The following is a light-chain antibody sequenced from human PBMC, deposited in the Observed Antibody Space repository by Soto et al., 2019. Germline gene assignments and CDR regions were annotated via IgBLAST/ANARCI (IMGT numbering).Light chain of an antibody. CDR1: QGISSR. CDR2: AAS. J-gene: IGKJ4*01. Sequence: DIQMTQSPSSVPVSVGDRVTITCRASQGISSRLAWYQQRLGKAPKLLIYAASSLQSGIPSRFSGSGSWTDFTLTISSLQPEDFATYYCQQVNSCPGNFGGGTKVEIK. CDR3: QQVNSCPGN. V-gene: IGKV1-12*01.